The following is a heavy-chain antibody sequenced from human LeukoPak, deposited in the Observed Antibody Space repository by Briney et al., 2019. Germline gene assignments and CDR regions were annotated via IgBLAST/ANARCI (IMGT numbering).Heavy chain of an antibody. J-gene: IGHJ3*02. V-gene: IGHV3-53*01. Sequence: PGGSLRVSCAASGFTVSSNYMSWVRQAPGKGLEWVSVIYSGGSTYYADSVKGRFTISRDNSKNTLYLQMNSLRAEDTAVYYCARAAPYDAFDIWGQGTMVTVSS. D-gene: IGHD3-3*01. CDR1: GFTVSSNY. CDR2: IYSGGST. CDR3: ARAAPYDAFDI.